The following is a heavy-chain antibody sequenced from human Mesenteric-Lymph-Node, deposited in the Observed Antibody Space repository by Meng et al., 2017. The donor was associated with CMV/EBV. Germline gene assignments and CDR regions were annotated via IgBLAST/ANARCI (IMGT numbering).Heavy chain of an antibody. D-gene: IGHD2-2*01. Sequence: SVKVSCKASGSTFASSALQWLRQAPGQPLEWIGWIVVGNGDTKYAQKIQERVTITRDMSTSTVYMELSSLRFDDTAVYYCVYCYSSRCYGKFGPWGQGTLVTVSS. CDR2: IVVGNGDT. V-gene: IGHV1-58*01. J-gene: IGHJ5*02. CDR3: VYCYSSRCYGKFGP. CDR1: GSTFASSA.